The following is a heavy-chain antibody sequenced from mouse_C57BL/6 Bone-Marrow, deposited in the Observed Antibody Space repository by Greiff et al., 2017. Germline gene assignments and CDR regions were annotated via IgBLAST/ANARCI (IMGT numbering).Heavy chain of an antibody. CDR3: ARWYYGSSYEDY. Sequence: VQLQESGAELVRPGASVKLSCKASGYTFTDYYINWVKQRPGQGLEWIARIYPGSGNTYYNEKFKGKATLTAEKSSSTAYMQLSSLTSEDSAVYFCARWYYGSSYEDYWGQGTTLTVSS. J-gene: IGHJ2*01. CDR1: GYTFTDYY. CDR2: IYPGSGNT. D-gene: IGHD1-1*01. V-gene: IGHV1-76*01.